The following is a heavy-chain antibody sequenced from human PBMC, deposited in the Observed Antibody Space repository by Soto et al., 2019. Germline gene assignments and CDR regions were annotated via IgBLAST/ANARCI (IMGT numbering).Heavy chain of an antibody. D-gene: IGHD1-26*01. CDR3: ARVRGGATTKEGLFDY. V-gene: IGHV1-69*01. CDR1: GGTFSSYA. CDR2: IIPIFGTA. Sequence: QVQLVQSGAEVKKPGSSVKVSCKASGGTFSSYAISWVRQAPGQGLEWMGGIIPIFGTANYAQKFQGRVKITADESTSTAYMELSSLRSEDTAVDYWARVRGGATTKEGLFDYWGQGTQVTVSS. J-gene: IGHJ4*02.